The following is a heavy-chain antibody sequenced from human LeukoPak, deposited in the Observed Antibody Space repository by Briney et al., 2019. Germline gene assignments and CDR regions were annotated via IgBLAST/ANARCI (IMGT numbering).Heavy chain of an antibody. D-gene: IGHD6-13*01. J-gene: IGHJ5*01. CDR1: GVSLSSHF. V-gene: IGHV4-59*11. Sequence: SETLSLTCTVSGVSLSSHFWPWVRQPPGKGLEWIGYISYTGSTNYNPSLKSRVTISVDTSKNQFSLKLRSVTAADTAVYYYGREGYSSNWYDYWGQGTLVTVSS. CDR2: ISYTGST. CDR3: GREGYSSNWYDY.